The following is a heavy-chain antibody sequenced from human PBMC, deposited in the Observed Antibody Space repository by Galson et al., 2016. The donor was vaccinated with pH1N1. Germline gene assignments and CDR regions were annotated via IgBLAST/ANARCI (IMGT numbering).Heavy chain of an antibody. J-gene: IGHJ4*02. Sequence: LTCTVSGGSISSNSYYWGWIRQPPGKGLEWIGSIYYSGSTYYNPSLKSRVTISVDTSKNQFSLKLNSVTAADTAVYYCARDYVDTTMAPYFDYWGQGTLVTVSS. CDR3: ARDYVDTTMAPYFDY. CDR1: GGSISSNSYY. D-gene: IGHD5-18*01. CDR2: IYYSGST. V-gene: IGHV4-39*07.